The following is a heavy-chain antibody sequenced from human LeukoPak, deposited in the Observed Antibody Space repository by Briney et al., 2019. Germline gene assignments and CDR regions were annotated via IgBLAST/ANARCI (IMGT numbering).Heavy chain of an antibody. CDR3: ARTQYSGYDLDAFDI. CDR1: GGTFSSYA. CDR2: IIPIFGTA. V-gene: IGHV1-69*05. D-gene: IGHD5-12*01. J-gene: IGHJ3*02. Sequence: SVKVSCKASGGTFSSYAISWVRQAPGQGLEWMGGIIPIFGTANYAQKFQGRVTITTDESTSTAYMELSSLRSEDTAVYYCARTQYSGYDLDAFDIWGKGQWSPSLQ.